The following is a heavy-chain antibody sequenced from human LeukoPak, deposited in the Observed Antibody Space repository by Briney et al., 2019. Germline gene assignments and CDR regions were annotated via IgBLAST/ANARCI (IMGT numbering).Heavy chain of an antibody. Sequence: ASVKVSCKASVYTFTGYFMHWVRQAPGPGLEWMGWINPNSGGTNYAQKFQGRVTMTRDTSLRTAYMDLSRLRCDDTAVYYCATFFWSGYYSPNYYYYMDVWGKGTTVTVSS. V-gene: IGHV1-2*02. D-gene: IGHD3-3*01. CDR1: VYTFTGYF. CDR3: ATFFWSGYYSPNYYYYMDV. J-gene: IGHJ6*03. CDR2: INPNSGGT.